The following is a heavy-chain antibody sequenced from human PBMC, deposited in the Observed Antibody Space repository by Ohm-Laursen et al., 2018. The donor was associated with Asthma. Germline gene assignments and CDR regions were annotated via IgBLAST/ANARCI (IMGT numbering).Heavy chain of an antibody. Sequence: SSVKVSCKASGYTFTAYFIHWVRQAPGQGLEWMGRIHPNNGDTTYAQNFRGRVTFTRDTSIRIAYMELTSLSSDDTAVYFCARDLGHISNWYTEYFQYWGQGTLVTVSS. D-gene: IGHD6-13*01. CDR3: ARDLGHISNWYTEYFQY. CDR2: IHPNNGDT. V-gene: IGHV1-2*06. J-gene: IGHJ1*01. CDR1: GYTFTAYF.